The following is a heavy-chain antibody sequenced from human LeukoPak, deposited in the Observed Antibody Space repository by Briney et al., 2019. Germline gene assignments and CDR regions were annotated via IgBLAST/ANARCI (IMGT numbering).Heavy chain of an antibody. D-gene: IGHD7-27*01. V-gene: IGHV3-21*06. CDR2: ISSSGSYR. Sequence: PGGSLRLSCAASGFTFSIYSMNWVRQAPGKGLEWVSSISSSGSYRYYADSVKGRFTISRDNAKDSLYLQMHSLRAEDTAVYYCALTGGDSSRDFWGQGTLVTVSS. CDR1: GFTFSIYS. J-gene: IGHJ4*02. CDR3: ALTGGDSSRDF.